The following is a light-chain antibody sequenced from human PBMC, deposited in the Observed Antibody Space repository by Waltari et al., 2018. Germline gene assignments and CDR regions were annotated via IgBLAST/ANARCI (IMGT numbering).Light chain of an antibody. CDR2: KAS. V-gene: IGKV1-5*03. CDR3: QQYNSYPYT. CDR1: QSISSW. J-gene: IGKJ2*01. Sequence: DIQMTQSPSTLSASVGDRATITCRASQSISSWLAWYQQKPGKAPKLLIYKASSLESWVPSRFSGSGSGTEFTLTISSLQPDDFATYYCQQYNSYPYTFGQGTKLEIK.